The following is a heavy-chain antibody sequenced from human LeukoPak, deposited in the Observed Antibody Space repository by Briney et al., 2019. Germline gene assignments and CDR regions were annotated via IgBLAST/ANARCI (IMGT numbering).Heavy chain of an antibody. CDR1: GGSFSGYY. CDR3: ARGRSLDY. V-gene: IGHV4-34*01. Sequence: SETLPLTCAVYGGSFSGYYWSWIRQPQGKGLEWIGEINHSGSTNYNPSLKSRVTISVDTSKNQFSLKLSSVTAADTAVYYCARGRSLDYWGQGTLVTVSS. CDR2: INHSGST. J-gene: IGHJ4*02.